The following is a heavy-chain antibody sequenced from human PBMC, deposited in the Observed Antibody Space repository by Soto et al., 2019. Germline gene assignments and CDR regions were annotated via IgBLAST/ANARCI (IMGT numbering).Heavy chain of an antibody. CDR1: GYTFSGYY. J-gene: IGHJ4*02. Sequence: QVQLVQSGAEVRRPGASVKVSCKAPGYTFSGYYIHWVRQAPGQGLEWMGWINPNSGGTKYIPKFQGRVTMTWDTSTGTVYMELSGLTSDDTAVYFCVRVEETCTGGSCYSKFDYWGQGTLVTVSS. D-gene: IGHD2-15*01. V-gene: IGHV1-2*02. CDR2: INPNSGGT. CDR3: VRVEETCTGGSCYSKFDY.